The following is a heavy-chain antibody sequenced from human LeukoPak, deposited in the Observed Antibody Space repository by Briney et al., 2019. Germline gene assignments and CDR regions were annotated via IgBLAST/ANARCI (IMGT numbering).Heavy chain of an antibody. CDR2: ISGSGGST. D-gene: IGHD3-22*01. V-gene: IGHV3-23*01. Sequence: PGGSLRLSCAASGFTFSSYAMSWVRQAPGKGQEWVSAISGSGGSTYYADSVKGRFTISRDNSKNTLYLQMNSLRAEDTAVYYCTKEIYYYDSSGYDYWGQGTLVTVSS. CDR3: TKEIYYYDSSGYDY. CDR1: GFTFSSYA. J-gene: IGHJ4*02.